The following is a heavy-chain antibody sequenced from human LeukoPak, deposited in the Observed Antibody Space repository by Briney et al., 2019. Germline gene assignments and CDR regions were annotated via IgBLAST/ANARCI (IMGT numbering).Heavy chain of an antibody. CDR2: IYYSGST. V-gene: IGHV4-59*08. Sequence: SETLSLTYTVSGGSISSYYWSWIRQPPGKGLEWIGYIYYSGSTNYNPSLKSRVTISVDTSKNQFSLKLSSVTAADTAVYYCARREERYDILTGYPRRDAFDIWGQGTMVTVSS. J-gene: IGHJ3*02. D-gene: IGHD3-9*01. CDR1: GGSISSYY. CDR3: ARREERYDILTGYPRRDAFDI.